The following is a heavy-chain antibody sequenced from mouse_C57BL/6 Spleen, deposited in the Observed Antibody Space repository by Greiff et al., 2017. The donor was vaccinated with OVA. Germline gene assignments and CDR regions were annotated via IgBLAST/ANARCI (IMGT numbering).Heavy chain of an antibody. CDR2: IDPSDSET. J-gene: IGHJ1*03. Sequence: QVQLQQPGAELVRPGSSVKLSCKASGYTFTSYWMHWVKQRPIQGLEWIGNIDPSDSETHYNQKFKDKATLTVDKSSSTAYMQLSSLTSEDSAVYYCARRGYSNYEGYWYFDVWGTGTTVTVSS. D-gene: IGHD2-5*01. V-gene: IGHV1-52*01. CDR1: GYTFTSYW. CDR3: ARRGYSNYEGYWYFDV.